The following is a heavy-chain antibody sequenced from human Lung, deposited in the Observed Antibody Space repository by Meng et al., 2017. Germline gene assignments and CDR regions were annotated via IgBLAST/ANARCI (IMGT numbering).Heavy chain of an antibody. V-gene: IGHV4-4*02. CDR3: ARFDISSSGRGDY. J-gene: IGHJ4*02. CDR2: IFHSGST. CDR1: GGLITSSTW. D-gene: IGHD1-26*01. Sequence: VPLQQSGPGPVESSGPLSLTRAVSGGLITSSTWWSWVRPTPGKGLGWFGEIFHSGSTNYNPPLESRVTISVDKSKNQFSLKVYSVTAADTATYYCARFDISSSGRGDYWGQGILVTVFS.